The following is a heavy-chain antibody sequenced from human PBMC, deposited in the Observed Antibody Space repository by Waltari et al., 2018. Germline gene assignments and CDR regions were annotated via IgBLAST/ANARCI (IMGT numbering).Heavy chain of an antibody. Sequence: VQLLESGGGLVQPGGSLRLSCAASGFTFSNYGMNWVRQAPGEGLVWGSAISGDGASSFYGDSVKSRFTISRDNSESTLRLQMHSLRTEDTAIYFCAAYSGISSSFEYWGQGTLVTVSS. J-gene: IGHJ4*02. CDR3: AAYSGISSSFEY. CDR2: ISGDGASS. D-gene: IGHD3-10*01. CDR1: GFTFSNYG. V-gene: IGHV3-23*01.